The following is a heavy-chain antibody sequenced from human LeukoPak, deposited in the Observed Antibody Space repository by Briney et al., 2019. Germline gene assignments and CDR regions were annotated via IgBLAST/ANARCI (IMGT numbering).Heavy chain of an antibody. D-gene: IGHD3-10*01. CDR3: AKDLDSITMVRGVITYYFDY. CDR1: GFTFSSYS. J-gene: IGHJ4*02. V-gene: IGHV3-21*01. CDR2: ISSSSYI. Sequence: GGSLRLSCAASGFTFSSYSMNWVRQAPGKGLEWVSSISSSSYIYYADSVKGRFTISRDNAKNSLYLQMNSLRAEDTAVYYCAKDLDSITMVRGVITYYFDYWGQGTLVTVSS.